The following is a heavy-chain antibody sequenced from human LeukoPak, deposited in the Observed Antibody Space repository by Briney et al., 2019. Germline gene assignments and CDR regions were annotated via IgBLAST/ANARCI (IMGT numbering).Heavy chain of an antibody. J-gene: IGHJ5*02. CDR3: AKLTTT. CDR1: GFTFDSSA. Sequence: GASLRLSCAASGFTFDSSAMSWVRQAPGKGLEWVSVITGSGGSTYYADSVKGRITISRDTSNNTLYLQMNSLRADDTAVYYCAKLTTTWGQGTLVTVSP. D-gene: IGHD4-17*01. V-gene: IGHV3-23*01. CDR2: ITGSGGST.